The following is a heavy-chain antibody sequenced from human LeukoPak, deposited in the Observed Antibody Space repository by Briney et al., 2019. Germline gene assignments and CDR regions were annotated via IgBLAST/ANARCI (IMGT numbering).Heavy chain of an antibody. Sequence: PGGSLRLSCTASGFTFSSYAMYWVRQAPGKGLEWVSGIFGSGGSAHYADSVKGRFTISRDNSKNTVYLQMNSLRAEDTAVYYCGKTTTRYSSGRYPAWPVDYWGQGTLVTVSS. CDR2: IFGSGGSA. D-gene: IGHD6-19*01. V-gene: IGHV3-23*01. J-gene: IGHJ4*02. CDR1: GFTFSSYA. CDR3: GKTTTRYSSGRYPAWPVDY.